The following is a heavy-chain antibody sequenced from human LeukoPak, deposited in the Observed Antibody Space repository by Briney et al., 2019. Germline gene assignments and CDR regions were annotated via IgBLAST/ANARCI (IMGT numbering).Heavy chain of an antibody. V-gene: IGHV3-48*03. D-gene: IGHD3-10*01. J-gene: IGHJ3*01. CDR2: ISSSGSTI. CDR1: GFTFSSYE. CDR3: ARLLLWFGDLLYPGAFDV. Sequence: PGGSLRLSCAASGFTFSSYEMNWVRQAPGKGLEWVSYISSSGSTIYYADSVKGRFTISRDNAKNLLYLQMNSLRHEDTAVYYCARLLLWFGDLLYPGAFDVWGQGTMVAVSS.